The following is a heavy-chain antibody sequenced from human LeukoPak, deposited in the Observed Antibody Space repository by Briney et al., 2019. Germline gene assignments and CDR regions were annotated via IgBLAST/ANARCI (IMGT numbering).Heavy chain of an antibody. Sequence: GGSLRLSCTASGFTFGDYAMSWFRQAPGKGLEWVSSISSSSYIYYADSVKGRFTISRDNAKNSLYLQMNSLRAEDTAVYYCAVDHCSSTSCYTEGLNAFDIWGQGTMVTVSS. CDR3: AVDHCSSTSCYTEGLNAFDI. CDR1: GFTFGDYA. J-gene: IGHJ3*02. D-gene: IGHD2-2*02. V-gene: IGHV3-69-1*01. CDR2: ISSSSYI.